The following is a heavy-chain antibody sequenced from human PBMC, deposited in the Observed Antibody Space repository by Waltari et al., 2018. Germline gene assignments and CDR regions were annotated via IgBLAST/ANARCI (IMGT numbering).Heavy chain of an antibody. D-gene: IGHD1-26*01. CDR2: IYHSGST. V-gene: IGHV4-38-2*01. CDR3: ARIVGATRGFDY. CDR1: GYSISSGYY. J-gene: IGHJ4*02. Sequence: QVQLQESGPGLVKPSETLSLTCAVSGYSISSGYYWGWIRQPPGKGLEWIGSIYHSGSTYYNPSLKSRVTISVDTSKNQFSRKLSSVTAADTAVYYCARIVGATRGFDYWGQGTLVTVSS.